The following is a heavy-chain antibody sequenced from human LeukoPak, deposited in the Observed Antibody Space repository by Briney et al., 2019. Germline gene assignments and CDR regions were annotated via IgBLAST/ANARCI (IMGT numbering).Heavy chain of an antibody. CDR1: GFTFSSYS. D-gene: IGHD6-19*01. J-gene: IGHJ3*02. Sequence: GGSLRLSCAASGFTFSSYSMNWVRQAPGKGLEWVSSISRSSNYKYYADSVKGRFTISRDNAKNSLYLQMNSLRAEDTAVYYCARVLAVAGTWARAFDIWGQGTMVTVSS. V-gene: IGHV3-21*01. CDR2: ISRSSNYK. CDR3: ARVLAVAGTWARAFDI.